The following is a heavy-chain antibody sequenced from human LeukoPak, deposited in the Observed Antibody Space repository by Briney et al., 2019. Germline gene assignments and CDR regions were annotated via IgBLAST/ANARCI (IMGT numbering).Heavy chain of an antibody. CDR2: IIPITGTA. CDR1: GGTFSNYV. CDR3: ATSSDAMTSTTFDI. D-gene: IGHD2-2*01. V-gene: IGHV1-69*13. J-gene: IGHJ3*02. Sequence: SVKVSCNASGGTFSNYVLSWVRQAPGQGLEWMGGIIPITGTANYAQKFQGRVTITVDESTSTAYLEVSTLRSEDTALYYCATSSDAMTSTTFDIWGQGTMVSVSS.